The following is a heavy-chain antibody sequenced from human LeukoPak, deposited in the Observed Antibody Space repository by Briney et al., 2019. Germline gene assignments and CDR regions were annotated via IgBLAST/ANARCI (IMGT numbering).Heavy chain of an antibody. D-gene: IGHD6-19*01. Sequence: GGSLRLSCAASGFSFSSYGMSWVRQAPGKGLEWVSGISDSGDSTYYADSVKGRFTIYRDISKNTLFLQMNSLRAEDTAVYYCAKIQGWFNAAFHIGGQGTMVTGSS. CDR2: ISDSGDST. V-gene: IGHV3-23*01. CDR3: AKIQGWFNAAFHI. CDR1: GFSFSSYG. J-gene: IGHJ3*02.